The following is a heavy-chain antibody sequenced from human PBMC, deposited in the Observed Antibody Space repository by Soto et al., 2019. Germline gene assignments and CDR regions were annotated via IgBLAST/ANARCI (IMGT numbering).Heavy chain of an antibody. J-gene: IGHJ6*02. CDR3: ARAADGDYYYYGVDV. V-gene: IGHV1-69*01. CDR1: GGTLSIYA. Sequence: QVHLVQSGAEVKKPGSSVRVSCKASGGTLSIYAISWVRQAPGQGLEWMGGIIAFYGTINYAQKFQGRVKITADDSTSTAYMELTSLRSEDTAVYYCARAADGDYYYYGVDVWGQGTTVIVSS. D-gene: IGHD4-17*01. CDR2: IIAFYGTI.